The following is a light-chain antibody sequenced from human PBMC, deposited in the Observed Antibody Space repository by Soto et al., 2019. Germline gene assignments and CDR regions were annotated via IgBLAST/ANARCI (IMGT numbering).Light chain of an antibody. Sequence: QSALSQPASVSGSPGQSITISCTGTSSDVCGYNYVSWYQHHPGKAPKLMIFDVSNRPSGVSNRFSGSKSGNTASLTISGLQPEDEADYYCSSYTTGNTRQIVFGTGTKVPVL. CDR1: SSDVCGYNY. V-gene: IGLV2-14*03. CDR2: DVS. CDR3: SSYTTGNTRQIV. J-gene: IGLJ1*01.